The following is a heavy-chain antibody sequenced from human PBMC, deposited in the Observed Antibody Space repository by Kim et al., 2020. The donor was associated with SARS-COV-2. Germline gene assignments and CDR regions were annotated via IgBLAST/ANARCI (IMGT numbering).Heavy chain of an antibody. CDR1: GGSISSYY. CDR3: ARLMVRGFDY. D-gene: IGHD3-10*01. J-gene: IGHJ4*02. CDR2: IYYSGST. V-gene: IGHV4-59*08. Sequence: SETLSLTCTVSGGSISSYYWSWIRQPPGKGLEWIGYIYYSGSTNYNPSLKSRVTISVDTSKNQFSLKLSSVTAADTAVYYCARLMVRGFDYWGQGTLGTV.